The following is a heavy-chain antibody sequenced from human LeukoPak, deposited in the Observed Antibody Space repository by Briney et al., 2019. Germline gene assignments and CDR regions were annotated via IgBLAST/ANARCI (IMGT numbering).Heavy chain of an antibody. D-gene: IGHD1-1*01. CDR3: AGSTTPNWFDP. J-gene: IGHJ5*02. CDR2: IYTSGST. V-gene: IGHV4-4*07. CDR1: GGSISSYY. Sequence: SETLSLTCTVSGGSISSYYWSWIRQPAGKGLEWIGRIYTSGSTNYNPSLKSRVTISVDTSKNQFSLKLSSVTAADTAVYYCAGSTTPNWFDPWGQGTLVTVSS.